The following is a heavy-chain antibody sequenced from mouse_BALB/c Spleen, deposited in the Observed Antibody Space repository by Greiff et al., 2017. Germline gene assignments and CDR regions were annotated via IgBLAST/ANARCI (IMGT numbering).Heavy chain of an antibody. CDR1: GFAFSSYD. J-gene: IGHJ2*01. Sequence: EVQRVESGGGLVKPGGSLKLSCAASGFAFSSYDMSWVRQTPEKRLEWVAYISSGGGSTYYPDTVKGRFTISRDNAKNTLYLQMSSLKSEDTAMYYCARQTVVATGDYWGQGTTLTVSS. V-gene: IGHV5-12-1*01. CDR2: ISSGGGST. D-gene: IGHD1-1*01. CDR3: ARQTVVATGDY.